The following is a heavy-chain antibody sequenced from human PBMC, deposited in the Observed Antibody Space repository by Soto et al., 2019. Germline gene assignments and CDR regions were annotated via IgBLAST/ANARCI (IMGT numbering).Heavy chain of an antibody. D-gene: IGHD3-9*01. V-gene: IGHV4-59*01. CDR3: ARGSILAAYSHFDY. Sequence: SETLSLTCTVSGGSISSYYWSWIRQPPGKGQEWIGFIYNIGNTNYNPSLKSRVTISGDTSKNQFSLKLTSVTAADTAVYYCARGSILAAYSHFDYWGQGTLVTVSS. J-gene: IGHJ4*02. CDR1: GGSISSYY. CDR2: IYNIGNT.